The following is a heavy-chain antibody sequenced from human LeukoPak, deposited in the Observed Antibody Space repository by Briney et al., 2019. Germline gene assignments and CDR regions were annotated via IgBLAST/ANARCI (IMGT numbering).Heavy chain of an antibody. CDR1: GFTFSNAW. D-gene: IGHD1-1*01. V-gene: IGHV3-15*01. J-gene: IGHJ6*02. CDR3: TTAYWNAYYYYYGMDV. CDR2: IKSKTDGGTT. Sequence: GGSLRLSCAASGFTFSNAWMSWVRQAPGKGLEWVGRIKSKTDGGTTDYAAPVKGRFTISRDDSKNTLYLQMNSLKNEDTAVYYCTTAYWNAYYYYYGMDVWGQGTTVTVSS.